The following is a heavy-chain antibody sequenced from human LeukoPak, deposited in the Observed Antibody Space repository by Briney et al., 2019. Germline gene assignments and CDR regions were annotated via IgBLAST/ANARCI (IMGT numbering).Heavy chain of an antibody. CDR1: GFTFDDYG. CDR3: ARDQGGVLGQLVAY. D-gene: IGHD6-6*01. J-gene: IGHJ4*02. V-gene: IGHV3-20*04. CDR2: INWNGGST. Sequence: PGGSLRLSCAASGFTFDDYGMSWVRQAPGKGLEWVSGINWNGGSTGYADSVKGRFTISRDNAKNSLHLQMNSLRAEDTALYYCARDQGGVLGQLVAYWGQGTLVTVSS.